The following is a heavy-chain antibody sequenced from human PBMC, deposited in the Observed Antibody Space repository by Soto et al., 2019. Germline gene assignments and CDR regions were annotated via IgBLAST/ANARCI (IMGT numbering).Heavy chain of an antibody. V-gene: IGHV5-10-1*01. J-gene: IGHJ6*02. CDR3: ARLSIVLMSYGMDV. Sequence: ESVQISCKGCRYRLTSYWISWLRQIPGKGLEWMGMIDPSDADTNYSPSFQGNVTISADKSISTAYLQWSSLKAWDTAMYYCARLSIVLMSYGMDVWGQLTTVTVSS. D-gene: IGHD2-8*01. CDR2: IDPSDADT. CDR1: RYRLTSYW.